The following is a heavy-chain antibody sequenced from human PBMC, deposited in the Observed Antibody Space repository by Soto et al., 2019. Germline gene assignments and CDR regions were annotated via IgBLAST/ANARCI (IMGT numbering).Heavy chain of an antibody. CDR1: GYTFSGFY. V-gene: IGHV1-2*02. J-gene: IGHJ4*02. D-gene: IGHD6-19*01. CDR2: INPNSGGT. Sequence: ASVKVSCKASGYTFSGFYMHWVRQAPGQGLEWMGWINPNSGGTKSAEKFQGRVTMTRDTSISTAYMELSRLTSDDTAVYCCASAAVTGTAGLDFWGQGTQVTVSS. CDR3: ASAAVTGTAGLDF.